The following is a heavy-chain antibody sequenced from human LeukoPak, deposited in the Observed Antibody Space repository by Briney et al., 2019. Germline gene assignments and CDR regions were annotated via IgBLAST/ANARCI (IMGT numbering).Heavy chain of an antibody. CDR3: ASPKSDGYGDVFFDY. CDR2: IIPIFGTA. J-gene: IGHJ4*02. D-gene: IGHD4-17*01. Sequence: GASVKVSCKASGGTFSSYAISWVRQAPGQGLEWMGGIIPIFGTANYAQKFQGRVTITTDESASTAYMELSSLRSEDTAVYYCASPKSDGYGDVFFDYWGQGTLVTVSS. CDR1: GGTFSSYA. V-gene: IGHV1-69*05.